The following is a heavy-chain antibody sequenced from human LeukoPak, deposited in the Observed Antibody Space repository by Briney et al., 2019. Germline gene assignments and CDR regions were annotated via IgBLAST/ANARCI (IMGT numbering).Heavy chain of an antibody. CDR2: INPNSGGT. V-gene: IGHV1-2*02. J-gene: IGHJ4*02. CDR1: GYTFTGYY. CDR3: ARDLYGGPSATFAY. Sequence: ASVKVSCKASGYTFTGYYMHWVRQAPGQGLEWMGWINPNSGGTYYAQKFQGRVTMTSATSISTAYMELSRLRSDNTAVYFCARDLYGGPSATFAYWGQGTLVTVSS. D-gene: IGHD4-23*01.